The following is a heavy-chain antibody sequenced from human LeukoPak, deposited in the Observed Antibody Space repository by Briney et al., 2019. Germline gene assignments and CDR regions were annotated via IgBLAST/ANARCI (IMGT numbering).Heavy chain of an antibody. D-gene: IGHD2-2*01. J-gene: IGHJ5*02. CDR2: IYYSGTT. CDR1: GGSISSGGYY. Sequence: SETLSLTCTVSGGSISSGGYYWRWIRQHPGKGLEWIGYIYYSGTTYYNPSLKSRVTISIDTSKNQFSLKLSSVTAADTAVFYCARFDSSTVSTHRGWFDPWGQGTLVTVSS. CDR3: ARFDSSTVSTHRGWFDP. V-gene: IGHV4-31*03.